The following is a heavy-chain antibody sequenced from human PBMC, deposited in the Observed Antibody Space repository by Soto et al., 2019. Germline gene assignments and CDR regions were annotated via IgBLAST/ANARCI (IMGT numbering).Heavy chain of an antibody. CDR3: ARTVGSGSPDFDY. CDR2: IYYSGNS. J-gene: IGHJ4*02. Sequence: QVQLQESGPGLLKTLQTLALTCSVSGASITSDGYYWSWIRQFPGKGLEWIGHIYYSGNSYYNLSLGSRLLISVDTSKNQCSLKLSSVTAADTAVYYCARTVGSGSPDFDYWGQGILVTVSS. D-gene: IGHD3-10*01. V-gene: IGHV4-31*03. CDR1: GASITSDGYY.